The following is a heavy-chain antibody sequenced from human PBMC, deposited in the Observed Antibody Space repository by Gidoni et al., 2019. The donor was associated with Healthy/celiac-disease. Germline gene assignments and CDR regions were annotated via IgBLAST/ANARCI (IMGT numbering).Heavy chain of an antibody. CDR1: GFTFSSHG. D-gene: IGHD6-13*01. Sequence: QVQLVESGGGVVKPGRFLRLSCAASGFTFSSHGPHWCPQAPGKGLEWVAVRWYDGSNKYYADSVKGRFTITRDNSKNTLYLQMNSLRAEDTAVYYCARGGSSWFFDYWGQGTLVTVSS. CDR3: ARGGSSWFFDY. J-gene: IGHJ4*02. V-gene: IGHV3-33*01. CDR2: RWYDGSNK.